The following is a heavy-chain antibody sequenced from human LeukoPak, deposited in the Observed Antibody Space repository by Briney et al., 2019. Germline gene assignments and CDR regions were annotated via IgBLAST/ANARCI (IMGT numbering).Heavy chain of an antibody. CDR1: GGSISSSSYY. CDR2: IYYSGST. J-gene: IGHJ4*02. V-gene: IGHV4-39*07. Sequence: SETLSLTCTVSGGSISSSSYYWGWLRQPPGKGLEWIGSIYYSGSTYYNPSLKSRVTISVDTSKNQFSLKLSSVTAADTAVYYCARDRSVGVLPAPPFDFWGQGTLVTVSS. D-gene: IGHD6-6*01. CDR3: ARDRSVGVLPAPPFDF.